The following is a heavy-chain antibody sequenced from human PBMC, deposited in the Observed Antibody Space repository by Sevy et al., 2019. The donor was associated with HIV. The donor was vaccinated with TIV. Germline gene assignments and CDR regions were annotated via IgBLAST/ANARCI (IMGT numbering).Heavy chain of an antibody. CDR3: ARDRYYDASGYYYYYYGMDV. J-gene: IGHJ6*02. V-gene: IGHV3-66*01. CDR2: IYSDGRT. CDR1: GLSVSDNY. Sequence: GGSLRLSCAASGLSVSDNYMNWVRHAPGKGLELVSVIYSDGRTYYADSVKGRFTMSRDNSKNTLYLHMNNLRPEDTAVYYCARDRYYDASGYYYYYYGMDVWGQGTTVTVSS. D-gene: IGHD3-22*01.